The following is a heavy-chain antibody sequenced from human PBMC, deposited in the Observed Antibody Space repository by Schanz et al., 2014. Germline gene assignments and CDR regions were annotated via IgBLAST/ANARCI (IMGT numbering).Heavy chain of an antibody. J-gene: IGHJ5*02. D-gene: IGHD6-25*01. CDR1: GGSISSGSYY. V-gene: IGHV4-61*02. CDR3: AREPLSGYNWFDP. CDR2: VYTSGST. Sequence: QVQLQESGPGLVKPSQTLSLTCSVSGGSISSGSYYWNWIRQPAGKGLEWIGRVYTSGSTNYNPSLKSRVTISVATSKNQFSLKLSSVPAADTAVYYCAREPLSGYNWFDPWGQGTLXTVSS.